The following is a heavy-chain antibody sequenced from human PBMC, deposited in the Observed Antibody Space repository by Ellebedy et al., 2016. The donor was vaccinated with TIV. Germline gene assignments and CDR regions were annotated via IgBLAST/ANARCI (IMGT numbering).Heavy chain of an antibody. D-gene: IGHD1-26*01. J-gene: IGHJ6*02. CDR2: IGIGGDT. CDR3: ARDREHGMDV. Sequence: GESLKISXAASGFSFSDYDMHWVRQLSGKGLEWVSAIGIGGDTHYAGAVKGRFTISRENDKNSLYLEMKSLRAGDTAVYYCARDREHGMDVWGQGTLVTVSS. V-gene: IGHV3-13*01. CDR1: GFSFSDYD.